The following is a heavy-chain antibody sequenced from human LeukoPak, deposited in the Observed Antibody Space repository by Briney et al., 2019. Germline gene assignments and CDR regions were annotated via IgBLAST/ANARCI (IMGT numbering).Heavy chain of an antibody. CDR1: GHTFTSYY. CDR2: ISPSGGST. Sequence: GASVKVSCKASGHTFTSYYMHWVRQAPGQGLEWMGIISPSGGSTSYAQKFQGRVNLTRDTSTSPVYMELSSLRSEDTAVYYCARGLNTMVRGASDAFDIWGQGTMVTVSS. D-gene: IGHD3-10*01. V-gene: IGHV1-46*01. J-gene: IGHJ3*02. CDR3: ARGLNTMVRGASDAFDI.